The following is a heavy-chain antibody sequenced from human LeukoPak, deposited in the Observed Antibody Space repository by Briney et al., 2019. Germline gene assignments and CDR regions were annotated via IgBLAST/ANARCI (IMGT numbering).Heavy chain of an antibody. D-gene: IGHD1-14*01. V-gene: IGHV1-3*01. J-gene: IGHJ4*02. CDR3: ARDQPFDY. CDR1: GYTFTSYA. Sequence: GASVKVSCKASGYTFTSYAMHWVRQAPGQRLEWMGWINAGSGNTKYSQKFQGRVTITRDTSASTAYMELSSLRSEDTAVYYCARDQPFDYWGQGTLVTVSS. CDR2: INAGSGNT.